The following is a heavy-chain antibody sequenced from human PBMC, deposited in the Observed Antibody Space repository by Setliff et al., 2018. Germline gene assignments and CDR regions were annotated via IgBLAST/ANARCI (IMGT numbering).Heavy chain of an antibody. D-gene: IGHD6-19*01. CDR2: IIPMFETP. J-gene: IGHJ4*02. Sequence: SVKVSCKASGYTFKTYGFTWVRQAPGQGLEWLGEIIPMFETPNYAHRFQGRVTITADESTSTAYMGLSSLRSEDTAVYYCARSGPYGMGVGNSGWYYRDYWGQGTLVTVSS. CDR1: GYTFKTYG. CDR3: ARSGPYGMGVGNSGWYYRDY. V-gene: IGHV1-69*13.